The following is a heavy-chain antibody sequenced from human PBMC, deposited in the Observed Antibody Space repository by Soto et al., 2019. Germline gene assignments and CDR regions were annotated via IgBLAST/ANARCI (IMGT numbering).Heavy chain of an antibody. J-gene: IGHJ1*01. D-gene: IGHD3-22*01. CDR1: GGSFSGYY. CDR2: INHSGST. Sequence: SETLSLTCAVYGGSFSGYYWSWIRQPPGKGLEWIGEINHSGSTNYNPSLKSRVTISVDTSKNQFSLKLSSVTAADTAVYYCARGPGYYDSSGYFPTNYFQHWGQGTLVTVS. V-gene: IGHV4-34*01. CDR3: ARGPGYYDSSGYFPTNYFQH.